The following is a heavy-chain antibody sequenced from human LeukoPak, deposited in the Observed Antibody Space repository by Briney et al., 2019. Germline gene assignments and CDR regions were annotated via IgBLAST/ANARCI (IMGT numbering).Heavy chain of an antibody. Sequence: GSSVKVSCKASGGTFSSYAISWVRQAPGQGLEWMGGIIPIFGTANYAQKFQGRVTITADESTSTAYMELSSLRSEDTAVYYRASSSSSWYNWFDPWGQGTLVTVSS. CDR3: ASSSSSWYNWFDP. CDR2: IIPIFGTA. D-gene: IGHD6-13*01. J-gene: IGHJ5*02. V-gene: IGHV1-69*01. CDR1: GGTFSSYA.